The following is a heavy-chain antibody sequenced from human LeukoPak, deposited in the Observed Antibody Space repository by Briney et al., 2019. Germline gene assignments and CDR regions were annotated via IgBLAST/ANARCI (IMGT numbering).Heavy chain of an antibody. CDR3: ARALSPVLLDVGFDY. Sequence: SVKVSCKASGGTFSSYAISWVRQAPGQGLEWMGGIIPIFGTANYAQKFQGRVTITADKSTSTAYMELSSLRSEDTAVYYCARALSPVLLDVGFDYWGQGTLVTVSS. V-gene: IGHV1-69*06. CDR2: IIPIFGTA. CDR1: GGTFSSYA. D-gene: IGHD3/OR15-3a*01. J-gene: IGHJ4*02.